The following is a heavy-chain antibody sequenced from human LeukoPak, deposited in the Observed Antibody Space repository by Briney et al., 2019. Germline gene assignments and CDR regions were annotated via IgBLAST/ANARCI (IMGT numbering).Heavy chain of an antibody. Sequence: QPGGSLRLSCAVSGFTFSSSSYWMHWVRQAPGKGLVWVSRINSDGSSTNYADSVKGRFTISRDNAKNTLYLQMNSLRAEDTAVYYCASDSPFDYWGQGTLVTVSS. CDR2: INSDGSST. V-gene: IGHV3-74*01. CDR3: ASDSPFDY. J-gene: IGHJ4*02. CDR1: GFTFSSSSYW.